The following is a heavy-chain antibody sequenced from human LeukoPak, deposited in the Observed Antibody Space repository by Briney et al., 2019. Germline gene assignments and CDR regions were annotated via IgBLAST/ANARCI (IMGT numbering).Heavy chain of an antibody. J-gene: IGHJ4*02. Sequence: GASVKVSCKASGGTFSSYAISWVRQAPGQGLEWMGRIIPIFGTANYAQKFQGRVTITTDESTSTAYMELSSLRSEDTAVYYCARDPYGDHTFDYWRQGTLVTVSS. V-gene: IGHV1-69*05. CDR1: GGTFSSYA. CDR2: IIPIFGTA. D-gene: IGHD4-17*01. CDR3: ARDPYGDHTFDY.